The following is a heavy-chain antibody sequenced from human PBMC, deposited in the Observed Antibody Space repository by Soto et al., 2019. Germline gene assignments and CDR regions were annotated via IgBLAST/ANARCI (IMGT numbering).Heavy chain of an antibody. Sequence: SETLSLTCAVSGGSISSGGYSWSWIRQPPGKGLEWIGYIYHSGSTYYNPSLKSRVTISVDRFKNQFSLKLSSVTAADTAVYYCARAMTTVTTLDYWGQGTLVTVSS. CDR1: GGSISSGGYS. V-gene: IGHV4-30-2*01. J-gene: IGHJ4*02. CDR3: ARAMTTVTTLDY. CDR2: IYHSGST. D-gene: IGHD4-4*01.